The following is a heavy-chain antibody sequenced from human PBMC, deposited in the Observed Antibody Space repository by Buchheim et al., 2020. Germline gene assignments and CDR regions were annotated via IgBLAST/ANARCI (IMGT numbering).Heavy chain of an antibody. Sequence: EVQLLESGGDLVQPGGSLRLSCAGSGFTFSTYAMSWVRQAPGRGLEWVSAISGSGDSTYYADSVKGRFTISRDNSKNMLYLQMNSLRAEDTAVYYCAKVAVVVVIFHFDYWGQGTL. CDR1: GFTFSTYA. V-gene: IGHV3-23*01. CDR2: ISGSGDST. D-gene: IGHD3-22*01. J-gene: IGHJ4*02. CDR3: AKVAVVVVIFHFDY.